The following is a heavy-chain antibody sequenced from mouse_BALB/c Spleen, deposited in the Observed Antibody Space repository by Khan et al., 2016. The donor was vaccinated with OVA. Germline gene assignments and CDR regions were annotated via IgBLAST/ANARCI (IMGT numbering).Heavy chain of an antibody. CDR3: ARAYYRYDGYYAMDY. Sequence: QVQLKQSGPGLVAPSQSLSITYTVSGFSLSRYNIHWVRQPPGKGLEWLGMIWGGGGTDYISTLKSRLSISKDNSKSQVFLKMNSLQTDDSAMYYCARAYYRYDGYYAMDYWGQGTSVTVSS. CDR2: IWGGGGT. V-gene: IGHV2-6-4*01. J-gene: IGHJ4*01. CDR1: GFSLSRYN. D-gene: IGHD2-14*01.